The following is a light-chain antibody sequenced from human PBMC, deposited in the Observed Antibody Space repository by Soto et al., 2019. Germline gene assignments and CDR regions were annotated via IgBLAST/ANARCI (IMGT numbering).Light chain of an antibody. V-gene: IGLV4-69*01. CDR1: SGHTNYA. Sequence: QLVLTQSPSASASLGVSVKLACTLSSGHTNYAISWHQQQPEKGPRYLMKVNSDGSHTKGDGIPDRFSGSSSGAERYLTISSLQSEDEADYYCQTWGTGTWVFGGGTKVTVL. J-gene: IGLJ3*02. CDR2: VNSDGSH. CDR3: QTWGTGTWV.